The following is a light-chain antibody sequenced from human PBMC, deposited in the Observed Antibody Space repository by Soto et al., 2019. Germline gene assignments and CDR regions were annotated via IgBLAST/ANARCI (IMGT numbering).Light chain of an antibody. J-gene: IGLJ2*01. CDR3: SSYTSSSTLGV. CDR2: DVS. V-gene: IGLV2-14*01. Sequence: QPVLTQPASVSGSPGQSITIYCTGTSSDVGGYNYVSWYQQHPGKAPKLMIYDVSNRPSGVSNRFSGSKSGNTASLTISGLQAEDEADYYCSSYTSSSTLGVFGGGTKVTVL. CDR1: SSDVGGYNY.